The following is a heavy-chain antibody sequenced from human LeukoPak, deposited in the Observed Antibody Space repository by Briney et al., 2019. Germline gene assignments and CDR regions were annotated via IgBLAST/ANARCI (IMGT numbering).Heavy chain of an antibody. CDR3: AKDREPAALNWFDP. CDR1: GFTFSSYA. J-gene: IGHJ5*02. Sequence: GGTLRLSCAASGFTFSSYAMSWVRQAPGKGLEWVSAISGSGDRTYYADSVKGRFTISRDNFKDTLYLQMNSLRAEDTAVYYCAKDREPAALNWFDPWGQGTLVTVSS. D-gene: IGHD6-13*01. V-gene: IGHV3-23*01. CDR2: ISGSGDRT.